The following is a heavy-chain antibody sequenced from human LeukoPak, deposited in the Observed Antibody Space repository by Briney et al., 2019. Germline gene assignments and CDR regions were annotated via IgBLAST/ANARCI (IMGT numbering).Heavy chain of an antibody. V-gene: IGHV1-18*01. CDR1: GYVFISYG. CDR2: ISGYNGET. Sequence: ASVKVSGKASGYVFISYGISWVRQAPGQGLEWMGWISGYNGETNYAQKLQGRVTMTTDTSTTTAYMELRSLRSDDTAVYYCARTQTTSGSFSFDYWGQGTLVTVSS. CDR3: ARTQTTSGSFSFDY. J-gene: IGHJ4*02. D-gene: IGHD1-26*01.